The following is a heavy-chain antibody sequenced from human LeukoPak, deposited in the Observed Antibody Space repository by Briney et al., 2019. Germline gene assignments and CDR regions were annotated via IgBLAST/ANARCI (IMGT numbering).Heavy chain of an antibody. D-gene: IGHD3-10*01. V-gene: IGHV4-31*03. Sequence: SQTLSLTCTVSGGSVSSGGYYWRWLRQHPGTGLEWIGYIYYSGSIYYNPSLKSRLTISVDTSKNQFSLKLSSVTAADTAVYYCARAFSVVRGVHDYFDYWGQGTLVTVSS. CDR1: GGSVSSGGYY. CDR3: ARAFSVVRGVHDYFDY. J-gene: IGHJ4*02. CDR2: IYYSGSI.